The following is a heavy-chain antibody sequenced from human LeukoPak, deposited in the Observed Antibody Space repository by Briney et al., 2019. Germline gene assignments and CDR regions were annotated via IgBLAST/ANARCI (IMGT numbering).Heavy chain of an antibody. D-gene: IGHD3-10*01. V-gene: IGHV3-7*01. CDR2: IKQDGSEK. Sequence: GGSLRLSCAASGFTFSGYWMTWVRQAPGKGLEWVANIKQDGSEKYYVDSVKGRFTISRDNAKNSLYLQMNSLRAEDTAVYYCERRRGSGSYDYWGQGTLVTVSS. CDR3: ERRRGSGSYDY. CDR1: GFTFSGYW. J-gene: IGHJ4*02.